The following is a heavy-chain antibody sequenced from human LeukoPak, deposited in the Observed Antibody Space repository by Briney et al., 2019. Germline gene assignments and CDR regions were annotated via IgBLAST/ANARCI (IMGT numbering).Heavy chain of an antibody. J-gene: IGHJ4*02. CDR2: IKIKTDDGTT. CDR3: ANPPSGSWYYFDY. D-gene: IGHD6-13*01. CDR1: GFTFSHAW. V-gene: IGHV3-15*01. Sequence: GGSLRLSCAASGFTFSHAWMSWVRQAPGKGLEWVGRIKIKTDDGTTDYAAPVKGRFSISRDDSKNTLYLQMNSLKTEDTAVYYCANPPSGSWYYFDYWGQGTLVTVSS.